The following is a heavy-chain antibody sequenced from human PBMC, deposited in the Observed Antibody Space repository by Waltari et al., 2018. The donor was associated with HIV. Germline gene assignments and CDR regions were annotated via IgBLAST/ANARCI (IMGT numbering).Heavy chain of an antibody. J-gene: IGHJ4*02. V-gene: IGHV5-10-1*01. CDR1: GGTFTYYW. D-gene: IGHD4-17*01. Sequence: VPLAQSGAEAMTPEAPLSTSSKSPGGTFTYYWLHWVRQVLGKGLEWMGKICPIDYYTNYSPAPEGHVTISTDRSINTVYLQGCSLRASDTAIYYCASPGDKKYGDYGRVYWGQGTLVTVST. CDR3: ASPGDKKYGDYGRVY. CDR2: ICPIDYYT.